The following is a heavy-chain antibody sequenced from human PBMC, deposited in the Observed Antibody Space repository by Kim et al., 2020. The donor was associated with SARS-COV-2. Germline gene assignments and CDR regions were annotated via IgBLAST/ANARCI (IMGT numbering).Heavy chain of an antibody. J-gene: IGHJ4*02. CDR2: ISGSGGST. D-gene: IGHD3-10*01. V-gene: IGHV3-23*01. CDR3: AKIMLLWFGESIDY. CDR1: GFTFSSYA. Sequence: GGSLRLSCAASGFTFSSYAMSWVRQAPGKGLEWVSAISGSGGSTYYADSVKGRFTISRDNSKNTLYLQMNSLRAEDTAVYYCAKIMLLWFGESIDYWGQGTLVTVSS.